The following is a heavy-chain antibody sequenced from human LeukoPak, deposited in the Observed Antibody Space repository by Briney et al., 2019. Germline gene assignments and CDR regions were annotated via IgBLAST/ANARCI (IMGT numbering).Heavy chain of an antibody. V-gene: IGHV3-23*01. J-gene: IGHJ4*02. Sequence: GGSLRLSCAASGFTFSSYAMSWVRQAPGKGLEWVSAISGSGGSTYYADSVKGRFTISRDNSKNTLCLQMNSLRAEDTAVYYCAKEHFLRYSYGYDYWGQGTLVTVSS. CDR3: AKEHFLRYSYGYDY. D-gene: IGHD5-18*01. CDR2: ISGSGGST. CDR1: GFTFSSYA.